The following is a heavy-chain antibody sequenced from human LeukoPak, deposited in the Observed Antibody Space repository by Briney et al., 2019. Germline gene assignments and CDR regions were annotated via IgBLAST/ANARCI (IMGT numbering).Heavy chain of an antibody. J-gene: IGHJ4*02. CDR3: AREGFGWFGPHDY. CDR1: GGSISSYY. V-gene: IGHV4-4*07. Sequence: SETLSLTRTLSGGSISSYYWSWIRQPAGKGLEWIGRIYTSGSTNYNPSLKRRVTMSVDTSKNQFSLKLSSVTAADTAVYYCAREGFGWFGPHDYWGQGTLVTVSS. D-gene: IGHD3-10*01. CDR2: IYTSGST.